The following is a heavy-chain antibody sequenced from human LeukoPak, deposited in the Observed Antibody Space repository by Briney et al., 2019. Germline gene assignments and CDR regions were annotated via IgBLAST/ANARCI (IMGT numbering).Heavy chain of an antibody. CDR1: GFTFSSYG. CDR2: IWDDGNKK. V-gene: IGHV3-33*06. Sequence: GGSLRLSCAASGFTFSSYGMHWVRQAPGKGLEWVAVIWDDGNKKYYVDSVKGRLTISRDNSKKTLYLQMNSLRAEDTAVYYCAKDKSGFRLDYWGQGTLVTVSS. CDR3: AKDKSGFRLDY. J-gene: IGHJ4*02.